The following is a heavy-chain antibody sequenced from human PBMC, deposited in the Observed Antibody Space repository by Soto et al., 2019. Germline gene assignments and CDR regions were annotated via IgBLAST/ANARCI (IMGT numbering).Heavy chain of an antibody. V-gene: IGHV3-7*04. J-gene: IGHJ3*02. Sequence: SLRLSCAASGFTFTNYWMSWVRQAPGKGLEWVANIKPDGSEKFYVDSLKGRFTMSRDNAKNSLYLQMNGLRADDTAVYYCARGDYYDTSGPFSDAFDIWGQGTMVTVSS. CDR3: ARGDYYDTSGPFSDAFDI. CDR2: IKPDGSEK. CDR1: GFTFTNYW. D-gene: IGHD3-22*01.